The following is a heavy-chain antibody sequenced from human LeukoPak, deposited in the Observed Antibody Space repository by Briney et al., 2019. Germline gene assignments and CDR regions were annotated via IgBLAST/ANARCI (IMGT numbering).Heavy chain of an antibody. CDR2: ISSSGSTI. Sequence: GGSLRLSCTASGFTFGDYAMSWVRQAPGKGLEWVSYISSSGSTIYYADSVKGRFTISRDNAKNSLYLQMNSLRAEDTAVYYCARDPLYYYDSSGYYSPEAFDIWGQGTMVTVSS. V-gene: IGHV3-11*01. D-gene: IGHD3-22*01. CDR3: ARDPLYYYDSSGYYSPEAFDI. J-gene: IGHJ3*02. CDR1: GFTFGDYA.